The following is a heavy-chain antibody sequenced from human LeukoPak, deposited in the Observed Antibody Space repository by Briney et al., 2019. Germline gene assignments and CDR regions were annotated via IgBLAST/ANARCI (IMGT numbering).Heavy chain of an antibody. V-gene: IGHV3-21*03. CDR1: GFTFSSYS. CDR3: ARAGYDILTGCFDY. J-gene: IGHJ4*02. D-gene: IGHD3-9*01. CDR2: ISSSSSYI. Sequence: GGSLRLSCAASGFTFSSYSINWVRKAPGKGLEWVSSISSSSSYIYYEDSVKGRFTISRDNAKNSLYLQMNSLRAEDTAVYYCARAGYDILTGCFDYWGRGTLVTVSS.